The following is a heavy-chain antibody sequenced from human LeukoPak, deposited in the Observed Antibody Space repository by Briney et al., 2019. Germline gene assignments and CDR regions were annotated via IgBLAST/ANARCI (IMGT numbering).Heavy chain of an antibody. CDR1: GFTFSSYW. Sequence: GGSLRLSCAASGFTFSSYWMSWVRQAPRKGLEWVANIKQDGSENYYVDSVKGRFTISRDNAKNSLYLQMNSLRAEDTAVYYCARDRSEDSSGWYNWFDPWGQGTLVTVSS. J-gene: IGHJ5*02. V-gene: IGHV3-7*01. CDR2: IKQDGSEN. CDR3: ARDRSEDSSGWYNWFDP. D-gene: IGHD6-19*01.